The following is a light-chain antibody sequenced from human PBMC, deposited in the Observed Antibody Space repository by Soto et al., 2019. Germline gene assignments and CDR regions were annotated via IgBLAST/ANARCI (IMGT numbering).Light chain of an antibody. Sequence: DIQMTQSPSSLSASLGDRVTITWEASQDISDYLNWYQQKPGKAPKLLIYDASNLETGVSSRFIGSGSGTDFTFTISSMKPEDIATDDCQQYDNMLTFCGGTKVDIK. J-gene: IGKJ4*01. V-gene: IGKV1-33*01. CDR3: QQYDNMLT. CDR2: DAS. CDR1: QDISDY.